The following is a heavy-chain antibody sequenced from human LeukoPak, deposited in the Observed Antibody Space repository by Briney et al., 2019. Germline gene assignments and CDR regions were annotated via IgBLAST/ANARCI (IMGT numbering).Heavy chain of an antibody. CDR1: GGSISSDSYY. V-gene: IGHV4-61*02. D-gene: IGHD4-23*01. J-gene: IGHJ5*02. CDR2: IYTFGNT. CDR3: ARGAPRWWFDP. Sequence: PSETLSLTCTVSGGSISSDSYYWTWIRQPAWKGLEWIGLIYTFGNTNYNPSLKSRATISVDTSKNQFSLKLSSVTAADTALYYCARGAPRWWFDPWGQGILVTVSS.